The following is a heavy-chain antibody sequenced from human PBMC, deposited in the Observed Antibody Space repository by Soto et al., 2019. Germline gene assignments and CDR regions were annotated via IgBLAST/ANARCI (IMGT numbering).Heavy chain of an antibody. V-gene: IGHV5-10-1*04. D-gene: IGHD3-3*01. CDR2: IDPSDSFT. Sequence: GESLKISCQGSGYRFSDYWIHWVRQVPGKGLEWMGKIDPSDSFTTYSPSFQGRVTISIEKSINTAFLRWTGLKSSDTAMYYCANLDSTFGSVDVFDIWGQGTMVTV. CDR3: ANLDSTFGSVDVFDI. CDR1: GYRFSDYW. J-gene: IGHJ3*02.